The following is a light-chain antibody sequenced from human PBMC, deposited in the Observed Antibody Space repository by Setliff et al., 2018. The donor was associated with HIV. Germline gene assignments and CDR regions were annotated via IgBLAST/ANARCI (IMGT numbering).Light chain of an antibody. CDR3: CSYTSSNTVL. J-gene: IGLJ2*01. Sequence: QSVLTQPASVSGSPGQSITIPCPGTSSDVGAYNSVSWYQQHPGKAPKLTIYDVTNRPSGVSDRFSGSKSGNTASLTISGLQAEDEADYYCCSYTSSNTVLFGGGTKGTVL. CDR2: DVT. V-gene: IGLV2-14*03. CDR1: SSDVGAYNS.